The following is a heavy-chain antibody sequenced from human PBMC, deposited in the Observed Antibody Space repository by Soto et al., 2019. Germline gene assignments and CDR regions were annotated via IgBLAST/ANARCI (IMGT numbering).Heavy chain of an antibody. Sequence: ASVKVSCKASGYTFTSYAMHWVRQAPGQRLEWMGWINAGNGNTKYPQKFQGRVTITRDTSASTAYMELSSLRSEDTAVYYCARHTSGWHYYDYWGQGTPVTVSS. CDR2: INAGNGNT. V-gene: IGHV1-3*01. CDR3: ARHTSGWHYYDY. J-gene: IGHJ4*02. D-gene: IGHD6-19*01. CDR1: GYTFTSYA.